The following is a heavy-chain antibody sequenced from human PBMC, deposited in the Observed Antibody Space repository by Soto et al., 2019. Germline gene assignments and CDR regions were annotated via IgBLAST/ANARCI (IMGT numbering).Heavy chain of an antibody. J-gene: IGHJ4*02. CDR3: AKGRGGSGSLTPRVDF. CDR2: ISGGGDTT. D-gene: IGHD3-10*01. Sequence: EVQMLESGGGLVQPGGLLRHSCAASGFTFTNYAMTWVRQAPGKGREWVSAISGGGDTTSYADSVKGRFTVSRDGSKNTLYLQMSSLRAEDTALYYCAKGRGGSGSLTPRVDFWGQGTLVTVSS. CDR1: GFTFTNYA. V-gene: IGHV3-23*01.